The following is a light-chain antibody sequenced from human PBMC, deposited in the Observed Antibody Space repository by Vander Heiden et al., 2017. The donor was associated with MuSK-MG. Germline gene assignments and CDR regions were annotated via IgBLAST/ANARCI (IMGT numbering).Light chain of an antibody. CDR3: QQSDSTPHT. CDR2: TAS. CDR1: QSIRNF. J-gene: IGKJ2*01. Sequence: DIQMTQSPSSLSASVGDRVTVTCRASQSIRNFLNWYQQKPGKPPNLLIYTASTLQNRVPSRFSGSGSGTDFTLTISSLQPEDFATYFCQQSDSTPHTFGQGTKLEI. V-gene: IGKV1-39*01.